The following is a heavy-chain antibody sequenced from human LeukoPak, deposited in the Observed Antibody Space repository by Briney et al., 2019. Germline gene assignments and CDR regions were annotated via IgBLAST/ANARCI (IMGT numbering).Heavy chain of an antibody. Sequence: PGESLKISCEGSGYSFSNYWLGWVRQMPGKGLEWMGIIYPGDSDTRYSPSFQGQVTISADKSISTAYLQWSSLKASDTAMYYCARVDYYDRSGYFDYWGQGTQVTASS. CDR1: GYSFSNYW. J-gene: IGHJ4*02. CDR2: IYPGDSDT. CDR3: ARVDYYDRSGYFDY. V-gene: IGHV5-51*01. D-gene: IGHD3-22*01.